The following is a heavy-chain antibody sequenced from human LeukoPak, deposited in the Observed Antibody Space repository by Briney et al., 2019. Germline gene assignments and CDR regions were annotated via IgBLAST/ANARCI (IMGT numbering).Heavy chain of an antibody. J-gene: IGHJ5*02. CDR2: IYYSGSI. Sequence: PSETLSLTCTVSGGSISSYYWSWIRQPPGKGLEWIGYIYYSGSINYNPSLKSRVTISVDTSKNQFSLKLSSVTAADTAVYYCARVPYNWNYGWFDPWGQGTLVTVSS. D-gene: IGHD1-7*01. CDR1: GGSISSYY. V-gene: IGHV4-59*08. CDR3: ARVPYNWNYGWFDP.